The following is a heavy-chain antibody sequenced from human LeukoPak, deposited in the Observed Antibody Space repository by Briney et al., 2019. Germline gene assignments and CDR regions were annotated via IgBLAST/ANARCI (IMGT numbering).Heavy chain of an antibody. V-gene: IGHV4-34*01. CDR1: GGSFSGYY. D-gene: IGHD6-19*01. Sequence: SETLSLTCAVYGGSFSGYYWSWIRQPPGKGLEWIGEINHSGSTNYNPSLKSRVTISVDTSKNQFSLKLSSVTAADTAVYYCARPSSSGWYGDWFDPWGQGTLVTVSS. J-gene: IGHJ5*02. CDR3: ARPSSSGWYGDWFDP. CDR2: INHSGST.